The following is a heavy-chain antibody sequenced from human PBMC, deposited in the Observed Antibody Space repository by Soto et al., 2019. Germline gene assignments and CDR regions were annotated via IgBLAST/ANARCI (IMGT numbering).Heavy chain of an antibody. J-gene: IGHJ4*02. CDR2: IYYSGST. D-gene: IGHD3-16*02. V-gene: IGHV4-31*03. CDR3: ARGHPSIMITFGGVIAFDY. Sequence: QVQLQESGPGLVKPSQTLSLTCTVSGGSISSGGYYWSWIRQHPGKGLEWIGYIYYSGSTYYNPSLKSRVTISVDTSKNQFSLKMSSVTAADTAVYYCARGHPSIMITFGGVIAFDYWGQGPLVTVSS. CDR1: GGSISSGGYY.